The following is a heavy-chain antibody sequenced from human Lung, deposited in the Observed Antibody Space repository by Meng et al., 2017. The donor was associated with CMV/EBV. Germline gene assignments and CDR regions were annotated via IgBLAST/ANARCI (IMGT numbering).Heavy chain of an antibody. CDR3: ASSMATITFAFDY. CDR1: GGSISSGSYY. CDR2: IYTSGST. D-gene: IGHD5-24*01. J-gene: IGHJ4*02. V-gene: IGHV4-61*02. Sequence: QVQLQESGPGLLKPSQTLSLTCTVSGGSISSGSYYWSWIRQSAGKGLEWIGRIYTSGSTNYNPSLKSRVTISVDTSKNQFSLKLSSVTAADTAVYYCASSMATITFAFDYWGQGTLVTVSS.